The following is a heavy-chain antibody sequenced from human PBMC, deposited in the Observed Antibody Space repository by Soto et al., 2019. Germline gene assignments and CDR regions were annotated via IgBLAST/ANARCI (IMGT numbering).Heavy chain of an antibody. V-gene: IGHV4-39*01. CDR2: IYYSGST. CDR1: GGSISSSSYY. Sequence: QLQLQESGPGLVKPSETLSLTCTVSGGSISSSSYYWGWIRQPPGKGLEWIGSIYYSGSTYYNPSLKSRVTISVDTSKNQFSLKLSSVTAADTAVYYCARGTGVTTMDSYYYYGMDVWGQGTTVTVSS. J-gene: IGHJ6*02. D-gene: IGHD4-17*01. CDR3: ARGTGVTTMDSYYYYGMDV.